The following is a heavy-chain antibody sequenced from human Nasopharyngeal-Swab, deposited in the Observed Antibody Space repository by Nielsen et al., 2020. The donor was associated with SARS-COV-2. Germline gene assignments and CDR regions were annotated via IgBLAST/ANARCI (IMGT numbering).Heavy chain of an antibody. D-gene: IGHD2-15*01. Sequence: VRQAPGKGLEWVSYISSSSSTIYYADSVKGRFTISRDNAKNLLYLQMNSLRAEDTAVYYCARAVDIVVVVAASDYWGQGTLVTVSS. CDR2: ISSSSSTI. CDR3: ARAVDIVVVVAASDY. V-gene: IGHV3-48*04. J-gene: IGHJ4*02.